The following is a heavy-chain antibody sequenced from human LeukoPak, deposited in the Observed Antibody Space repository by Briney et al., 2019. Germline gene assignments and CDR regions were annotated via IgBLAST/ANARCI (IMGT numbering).Heavy chain of an antibody. Sequence: GGSLRLSCAASGFTFSSYWMSWVRQVPGKGLEWVANINQDRSEKSYVDSVKGRFTISRDNAKNSLYLQMNSLRAEDTAVYYCARDHCSSSSCYTYYGMELWGQGTTVTVSS. CDR3: ARDHCSSSSCYTYYGMEL. CDR1: GFTFSSYW. CDR2: INQDRSEK. V-gene: IGHV3-7*01. D-gene: IGHD2-2*02. J-gene: IGHJ6*02.